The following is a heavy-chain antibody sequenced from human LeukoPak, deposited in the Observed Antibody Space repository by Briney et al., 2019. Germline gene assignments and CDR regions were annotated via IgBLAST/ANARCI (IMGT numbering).Heavy chain of an antibody. J-gene: IGHJ6*02. V-gene: IGHV1-2*02. CDR2: INPNSGGT. Sequence: ASVKVSCKASGYTFTGYYMHWVRQAPGQGLEWMGWINPNSGGTNYAQKFQGRVTMTRDTSISTAYMELSRLRSDDTAVYYCARDIGFTMVGGAMRYYYAMDVWGQGTTVTISS. CDR3: ARDIGFTMVGGAMRYYYAMDV. D-gene: IGHD3-10*01. CDR1: GYTFTGYY.